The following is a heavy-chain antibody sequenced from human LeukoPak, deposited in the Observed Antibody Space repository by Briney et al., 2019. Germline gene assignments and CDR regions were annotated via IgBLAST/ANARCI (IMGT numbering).Heavy chain of an antibody. D-gene: IGHD6-19*01. J-gene: IGHJ6*04. V-gene: IGHV1-3*01. CDR2: INAGSGNT. Sequence: ASVKVSCKASGYTFSSYAMHWVRQAPGQRLEWTGWINAGSGNTKYSLKFQGRVTITRDTSASTAYMELSSLRSEDTAVYYCASGQYSSGWYLGNYYYGMDVWGKGTTVTVSS. CDR1: GYTFSSYA. CDR3: ASGQYSSGWYLGNYYYGMDV.